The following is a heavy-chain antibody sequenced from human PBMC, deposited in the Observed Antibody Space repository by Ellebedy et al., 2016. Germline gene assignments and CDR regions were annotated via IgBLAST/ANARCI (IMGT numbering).Heavy chain of an antibody. D-gene: IGHD2-15*01. CDR2: INGDGSTI. CDR1: GFIFSSYW. J-gene: IGHJ3*02. V-gene: IGHV3-74*01. CDR3: ATHCSGGSCYSAEI. Sequence: GESLKISCAASGFIFSSYWMHWVRQAPGKGLVWVSRINGDGSTITYADSVKCRFTISRDNAKNTLHLQMNSLRAEDTAVYYCATHCSGGSCYSAEIWGQGTMVTVSS.